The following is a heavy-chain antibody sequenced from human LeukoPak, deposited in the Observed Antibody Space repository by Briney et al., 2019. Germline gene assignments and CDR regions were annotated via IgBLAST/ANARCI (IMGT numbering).Heavy chain of an antibody. J-gene: IGHJ4*02. Sequence: SGGSLRLSCAASGFTFSSYGMHWVRQAPGKGLEWVAVIWYDGSNKYYADSVKGRFTVSIDNSKNTLHLQMNSLRAEDTTVYYCAKDFLYNVVDYWGQGTLVAVSS. CDR2: IWYDGSNK. CDR1: GFTFSSYG. CDR3: AKDFLYNVVDY. V-gene: IGHV3-33*06. D-gene: IGHD3-10*01.